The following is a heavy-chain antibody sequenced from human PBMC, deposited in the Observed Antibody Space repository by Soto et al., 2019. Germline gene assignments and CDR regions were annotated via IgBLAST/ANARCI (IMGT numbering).Heavy chain of an antibody. CDR2: INPSGGST. CDR3: ARDMEKQWLALGSFDY. CDR1: GYTFTSYY. D-gene: IGHD6-19*01. Sequence: ASVKVSCKASGYTFTSYYMHWVRQAPGQGLEWMGIINPSGGSTSYAQKFQGRVTMTRDTSTSTVYMELSSLRSEDTAVYYCARDMEKQWLALGSFDYWGQGTLVTVSS. J-gene: IGHJ4*02. V-gene: IGHV1-46*01.